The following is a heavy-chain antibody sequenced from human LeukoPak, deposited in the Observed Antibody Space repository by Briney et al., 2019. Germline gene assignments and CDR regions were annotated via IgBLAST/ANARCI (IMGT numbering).Heavy chain of an antibody. CDR3: ATENSGYPN. CDR2: IYYSGST. J-gene: IGHJ4*02. Sequence: SETLSLTCTVSGGSISSGDYYWSWIPHPPGKGLEWIGYIYYSGSTYYNPSLKSRVTISVDTSKNQLSLKLSSVTAADTAVYYCATENSGYPNWGQGTLVTVSS. CDR1: GGSISSGDYY. D-gene: IGHD5-12*01. V-gene: IGHV4-30-4*01.